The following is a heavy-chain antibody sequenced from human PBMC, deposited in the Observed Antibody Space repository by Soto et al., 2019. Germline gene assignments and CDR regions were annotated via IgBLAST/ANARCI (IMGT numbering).Heavy chain of an antibody. CDR1: GFTFSGYA. D-gene: IGHD3-3*01. V-gene: IGHV3-23*01. J-gene: IGHJ4*02. CDR3: AKRPYYDFWSGYYFDY. Sequence: EVQLLESGGGLVQPGGSLRLSCAASGFTFSGYAMSWVRQAPGKGLEWVSAISGSGGSTYYADSVKGRFAISRDNSKNTLYLQMNSLRAEDTAVYYCAKRPYYDFWSGYYFDYWGQGTLVTVSS. CDR2: ISGSGGST.